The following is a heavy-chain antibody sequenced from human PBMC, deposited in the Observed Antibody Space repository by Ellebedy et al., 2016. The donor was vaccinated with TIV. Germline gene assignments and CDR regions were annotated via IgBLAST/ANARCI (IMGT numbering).Heavy chain of an antibody. J-gene: IGHJ4*02. Sequence: GGSLRLSCAASGFTFSSYSMNWVRQAPGKGLEWVSSISSSSSYIYYADSVKGRFTISRDNAKNSLYLQMNSLRAEDTAVYYCARSPVHSSGPLGYWGQGTLVTVSS. V-gene: IGHV3-21*01. CDR3: ARSPVHSSGPLGY. CDR2: ISSSSSYI. CDR1: GFTFSSYS. D-gene: IGHD3-22*01.